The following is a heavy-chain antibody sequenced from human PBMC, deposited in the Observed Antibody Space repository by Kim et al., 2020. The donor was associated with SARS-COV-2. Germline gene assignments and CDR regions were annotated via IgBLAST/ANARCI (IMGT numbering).Heavy chain of an antibody. J-gene: IGHJ6*02. CDR1: GYTFTSYY. CDR2: INPSGDST. V-gene: IGHV1-46*01. CDR3: ARDSAASVDILVVPAAMLHYYYGMDV. Sequence: ASVKVSCKASGYTFTSYYMHWVRQAPGQGLEWMGIINPSGDSTSYAQKFQGRVTMTRDTSTSTVYMELSSLRSEDTAVYYCARDSAASVDILVVPAAMLHYYYGMDVWGQGTTVTVSS. D-gene: IGHD2-2*01.